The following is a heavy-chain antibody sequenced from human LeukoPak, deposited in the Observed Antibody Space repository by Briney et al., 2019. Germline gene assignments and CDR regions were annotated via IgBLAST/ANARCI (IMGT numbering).Heavy chain of an antibody. CDR2: ISSSSSYI. CDR1: GFTVSSNS. V-gene: IGHV3-21*01. D-gene: IGHD6-19*01. CDR3: ASGAVAAYFDY. Sequence: GGSLRLSCTVSGFTVSSNSMCWVRQAPGKGLEWVSSISSSSSYIYYADSVKGRFTISRDNAKNSLYLQMNSLRAEDTAVYYCASGAVAAYFDYWGQGTLVTVSS. J-gene: IGHJ4*02.